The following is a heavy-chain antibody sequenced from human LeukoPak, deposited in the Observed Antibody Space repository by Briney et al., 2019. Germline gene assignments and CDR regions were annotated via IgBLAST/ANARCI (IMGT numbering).Heavy chain of an antibody. CDR1: GGSFSGYY. J-gene: IGHJ3*02. CDR2: INHSGST. V-gene: IGHV4-34*01. CDR3: AKLWFGELLSPFDDAFDI. D-gene: IGHD3-10*01. Sequence: SETLSLTCAVYGGSFSGYYWSWIRQPPGKGLEWIGEINHSGSTNYNPSLKSRVTISVDTSKNQFSLKLSSVTAADTAVYYCAKLWFGELLSPFDDAFDIWGQGTMVTVSS.